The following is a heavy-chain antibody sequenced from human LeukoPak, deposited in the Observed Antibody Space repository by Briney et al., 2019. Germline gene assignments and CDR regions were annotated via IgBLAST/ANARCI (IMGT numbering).Heavy chain of an antibody. CDR3: ATESYYAAFDI. J-gene: IGHJ3*02. CDR2: ITSSGSTI. V-gene: IGHV3-48*03. Sequence: GGSLRLSCAASGFTFSSYGMNWVRQAPGKGLEWISYITSSGSTIYYADSVKGRFTISRDNAKNSLYLQMNSLRAEDTAVYYCATESYYAAFDIWGQGTMVTVSS. CDR1: GFTFSSYG. D-gene: IGHD1-26*01.